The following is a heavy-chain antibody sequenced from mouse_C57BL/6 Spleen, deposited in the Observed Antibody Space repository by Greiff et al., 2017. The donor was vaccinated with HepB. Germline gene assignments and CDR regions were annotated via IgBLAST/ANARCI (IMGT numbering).Heavy chain of an antibody. CDR1: GYTFTSYW. Sequence: QVQLQQPGAELVMPGASVKLSCKASGYTFTSYWMHWVKQRPGQGLEWIGEIDPSDSYTNYNQKFKGKSTLTVDKSSSTAYMQLSSLTSEDSAVYYCASGLFQGYFDVWGTGTTVTVSS. CDR3: ASGLFQGYFDV. J-gene: IGHJ1*03. V-gene: IGHV1-69*01. CDR2: IDPSDSYT. D-gene: IGHD1-1*01.